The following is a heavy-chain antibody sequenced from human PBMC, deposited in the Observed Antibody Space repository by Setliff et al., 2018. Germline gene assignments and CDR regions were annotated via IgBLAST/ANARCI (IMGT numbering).Heavy chain of an antibody. J-gene: IGHJ1*01. Sequence: SETLSLTCAVSGDSISSSNWWNWVRQPPGKGLEWIGEIYHSGSTKYNPSLKSRVTISVDTSKNQFSLKLSSVTAADTAVYYCARVYGGYFQWGHGTLVTVSS. CDR3: ARVYGGYFQ. D-gene: IGHD2-21*02. V-gene: IGHV4-4*02. CDR1: GDSISSSNW. CDR2: IYHSGST.